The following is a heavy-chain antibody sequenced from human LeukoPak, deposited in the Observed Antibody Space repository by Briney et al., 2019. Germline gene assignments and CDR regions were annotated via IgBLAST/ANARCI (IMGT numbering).Heavy chain of an antibody. D-gene: IGHD3-10*01. CDR1: GYIFTDYY. Sequence: ASVKVSCKASGYIFTDYYIHWVRQAPGQGLEWMGWINPSSGGTKYAQKFQGRVTMTRDTSISTAYMELTRLRSDDTAVYYCARDLAGRSGYWGQGTLVTVSS. J-gene: IGHJ4*02. CDR3: ARDLAGRSGY. V-gene: IGHV1-2*02. CDR2: INPSSGGT.